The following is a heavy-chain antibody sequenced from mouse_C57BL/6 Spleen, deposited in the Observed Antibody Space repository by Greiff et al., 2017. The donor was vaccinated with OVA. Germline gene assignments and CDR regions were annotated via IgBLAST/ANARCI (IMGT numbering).Heavy chain of an antibody. J-gene: IGHJ4*01. CDR3: AKNGYYVDYAMDY. V-gene: IGHV2-5*01. D-gene: IGHD2-3*01. Sequence: QVHVKQSGPGLVQPSQSLSITCTVPGFSLTSYGVPWVSQSPGKGLEWLGVIWRGGSTDYTAAFMSRLSITKDNSKNQVFFKMNSLQADDTARYYCAKNGYYVDYAMDYWGQGTSVTVSS. CDR1: GFSLTSYG. CDR2: IWRGGST.